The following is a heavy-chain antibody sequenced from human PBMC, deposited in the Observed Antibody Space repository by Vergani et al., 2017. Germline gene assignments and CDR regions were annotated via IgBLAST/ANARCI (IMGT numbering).Heavy chain of an antibody. CDR2: IYTSGST. CDR1: GGSISSYY. Sequence: QVQLQESGPGLVKPSETLSLTCTVSGGSISSYYWSWIRQPAGKGLEWIGRIYTSGSTNYNPSLKSRVTMSVDTSKNQFSLKLSSVTAADTAVYYCARGHSSGWAKYYYYYMDVWGKGTPVTVSS. D-gene: IGHD6-19*01. V-gene: IGHV4-4*07. CDR3: ARGHSSGWAKYYYYYMDV. J-gene: IGHJ6*03.